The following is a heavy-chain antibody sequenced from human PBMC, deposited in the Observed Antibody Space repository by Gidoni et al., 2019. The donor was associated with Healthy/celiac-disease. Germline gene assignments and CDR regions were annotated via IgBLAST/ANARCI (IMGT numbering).Heavy chain of an antibody. D-gene: IGHD6-13*01. CDR2: IYSSGST. Sequence: QLQLQASCPGPVTPSETLSLTCTLSGGSIRRSSYYWGWIRQPPGKGLEWLGSIYSSGSTYYNPYLKSRVTISVDTYKNQFSLKLSSVTAADTAVYYCARHPRRGSSWPNWFDPWGQGTLVTVSS. V-gene: IGHV4-39*01. J-gene: IGHJ5*02. CDR1: GGSIRRSSYY. CDR3: ARHPRRGSSWPNWFDP.